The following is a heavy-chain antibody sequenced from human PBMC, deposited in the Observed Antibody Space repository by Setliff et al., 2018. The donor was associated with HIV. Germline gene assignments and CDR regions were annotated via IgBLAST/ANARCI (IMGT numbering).Heavy chain of an antibody. Sequence: ASVKVSCKASGYTFTGYFIHWVRQAPGQGLEWMGQINPNRGDTKSHHKFADRLIMSRDTSLTTVYMELTSLRSDDTAVYYCARVFSFNKIIREAFDIWGQGTLVTVSS. J-gene: IGHJ3*02. CDR2: INPNRGDT. D-gene: IGHD3-10*01. V-gene: IGHV1-2*06. CDR3: ARVFSFNKIIREAFDI. CDR1: GYTFTGYF.